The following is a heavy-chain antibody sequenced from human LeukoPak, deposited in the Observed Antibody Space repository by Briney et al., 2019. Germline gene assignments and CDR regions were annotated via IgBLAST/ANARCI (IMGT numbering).Heavy chain of an antibody. Sequence: GGSLRLSCAASGFTFDDYTMHWVRQAPGKGLEWVSLISWDGGSTYYADSVKGRFTISRDNAKNSLYLQMNSLRAEDTAVYYCAREISFGEPNCDYWGQGTLVTVSS. CDR3: AREISFGEPNCDY. D-gene: IGHD3-10*01. J-gene: IGHJ4*02. CDR2: ISWDGGST. CDR1: GFTFDDYT. V-gene: IGHV3-43*01.